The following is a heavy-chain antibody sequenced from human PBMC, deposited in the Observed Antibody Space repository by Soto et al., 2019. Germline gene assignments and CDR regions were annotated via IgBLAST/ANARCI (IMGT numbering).Heavy chain of an antibody. V-gene: IGHV1-69*13. J-gene: IGHJ6*02. D-gene: IGHD3-10*01. CDR1: GGTFSSYA. CDR2: IIPIFGTA. CDR3: ARVLTMVRGLLYYYYYCMDV. Sequence: GASVKVSCKASGGTFSSYAISWVRQAPGQGLEWMGGIIPIFGTANYAQKFQGRVTITADESTSTAYMELSSLRSEDTAVYYCARVLTMVRGLLYYYYYCMDVWGQGTTVTVSS.